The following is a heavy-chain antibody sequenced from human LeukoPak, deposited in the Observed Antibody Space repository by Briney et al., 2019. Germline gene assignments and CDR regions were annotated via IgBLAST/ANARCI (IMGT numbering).Heavy chain of an antibody. J-gene: IGHJ4*02. CDR1: RFTFSRYA. CDR3: AKLMASIAVIGNTDY. D-gene: IGHD6-19*01. Sequence: GGSLRLSCSASRFTFSRYAMHWVRQAPGKGLEWVAVISYDGSNKYYADSVKGRFTISRDNSKNTLYLQMNSLRAEDTAVYYCAKLMASIAVIGNTDYWGQGTLVTVSS. CDR2: ISYDGSNK. V-gene: IGHV3-30*04.